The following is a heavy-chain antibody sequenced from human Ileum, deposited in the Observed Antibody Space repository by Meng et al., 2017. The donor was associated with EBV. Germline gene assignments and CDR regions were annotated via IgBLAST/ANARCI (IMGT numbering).Heavy chain of an antibody. D-gene: IGHD3-22*01. J-gene: IGHJ4*02. CDR2: IHHTEIT. CDR1: VDSISSSNW. Sequence: PGPCQGLDNPSGTRPLTSAVSVDSISSSNWWSWVRQAPGKGLEWIGEIHHTEITNYNPSLKSRVTISVDKSKNQFSLKLSSVTAADTAAYYCARESYSDSSGYYSLDYWGQGSLVTVSS. CDR3: ARESYSDSSGYYSLDY. V-gene: IGHV4-4*02.